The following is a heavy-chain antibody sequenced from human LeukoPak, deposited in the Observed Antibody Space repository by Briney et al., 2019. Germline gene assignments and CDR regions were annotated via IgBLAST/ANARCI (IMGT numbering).Heavy chain of an antibody. CDR3: ARDNEWLLNDY. J-gene: IGHJ4*02. V-gene: IGHV3-74*01. Sequence: GGSLRLSCAASGFTFSSYWMSWVRQTPGKGLVWVSRIKPDGTSTNYADSVKGRFAVSRDNAKNTLYLLMNSLRAEDTAVYYCARDNEWLLNDYWGQGTLVTVSS. D-gene: IGHD3-3*01. CDR1: GFTFSSYW. CDR2: IKPDGTST.